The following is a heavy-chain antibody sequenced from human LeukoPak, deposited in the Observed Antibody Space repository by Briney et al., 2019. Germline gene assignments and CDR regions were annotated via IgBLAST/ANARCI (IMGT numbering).Heavy chain of an antibody. J-gene: IGHJ5*02. CDR3: ARLRAGSIDP. CDR1: GYTFTSYG. Sequence: ASVKVSCKASGYTFTSYGISWVRQAPGQGLEWMGIINPSGGSTSYAQKFQGRVTMTRDMSTSTVYMELSSLRSEDTAVYYCARLRAGSIDPWGQGTLVTVSS. V-gene: IGHV1-46*01. CDR2: INPSGGST. D-gene: IGHD3-10*01.